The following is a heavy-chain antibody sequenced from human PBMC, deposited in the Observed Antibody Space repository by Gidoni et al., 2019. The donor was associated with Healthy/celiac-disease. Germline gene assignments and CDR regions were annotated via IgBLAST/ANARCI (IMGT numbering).Heavy chain of an antibody. J-gene: IGHJ4*02. CDR2: IYYSGST. CDR1: GSISSSSYY. Sequence: GSISSSSYYWGWIRQPPGKGLEWIGSIYYSGSTYYNPSLKSRVTISVDTSKNQFSLKLSSVTAADTAVYYCAAPDSSSWDFDYWGQGTLVTVSS. D-gene: IGHD6-13*01. V-gene: IGHV4-39*01. CDR3: AAPDSSSWDFDY.